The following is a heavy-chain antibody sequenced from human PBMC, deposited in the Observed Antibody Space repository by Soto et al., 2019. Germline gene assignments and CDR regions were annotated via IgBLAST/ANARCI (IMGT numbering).Heavy chain of an antibody. CDR1: GFTFSSYG. CDR3: ATHSSGWGYFDY. Sequence: SLRLSCAASGFTFSSYGMHWVRQAPGKGLEWVAVISYDGSNKYYADSVKGRFTISRDNSKDTLYLQMNSLRAEDTAVYYCATHSSGWGYFDYWGQGTLVTVSS. D-gene: IGHD6-19*01. CDR2: ISYDGSNK. V-gene: IGHV3-30*03. J-gene: IGHJ4*02.